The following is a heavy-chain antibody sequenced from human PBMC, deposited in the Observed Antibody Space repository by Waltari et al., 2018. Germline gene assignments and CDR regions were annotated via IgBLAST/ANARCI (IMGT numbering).Heavy chain of an antibody. J-gene: IGHJ4*02. V-gene: IGHV4-34*01. CDR1: GGSFSGYY. CDR2: INHSGST. D-gene: IGHD4-17*01. Sequence: QVQLQQWGAGLLKPSETLSLTCAVYGGSFSGYYWSWIRQPPGKGLEWIGEINHSGSTNYNPSLKSRVTISVDTSKNQFSLKLSSVTAADTAVYYCARGSGDDYGGNASDYWGQGTLVTVSS. CDR3: ARGSGDDYGGNASDY.